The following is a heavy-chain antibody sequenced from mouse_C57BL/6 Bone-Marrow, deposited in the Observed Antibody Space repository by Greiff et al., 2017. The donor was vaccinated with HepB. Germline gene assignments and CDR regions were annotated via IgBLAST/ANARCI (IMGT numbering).Heavy chain of an antibody. CDR1: GFNIKDYY. V-gene: IGHV14-2*01. CDR2: IDPEDGDT. Sequence: EVQLQQSGAELVKPGASVKLSCTASGFNIKDYYMHWVKQRTEQGLEWIGRIDPEDGDTKYAPKFQGKATITADTSSNTAYLQLSSLTSEDTAVYYCARGGLRKFDYWGQGTTLTVSS. J-gene: IGHJ2*01. D-gene: IGHD2-2*01. CDR3: ARGGLRKFDY.